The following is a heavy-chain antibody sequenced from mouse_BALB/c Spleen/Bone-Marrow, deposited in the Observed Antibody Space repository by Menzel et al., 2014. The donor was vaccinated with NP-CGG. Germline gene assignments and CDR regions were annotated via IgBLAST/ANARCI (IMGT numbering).Heavy chain of an antibody. Sequence: EVQLQQSGAELVKPGASVKLSCTASGFNIKDTYMHWGKQRPEQGLEWIGRIDPANGNTKYDPKFQGKATITADTSSNTACLQLRQLTSEGTAVYYCGAYCYGSCYGFAYWGQGTLVTVSA. CDR1: GFNIKDTY. V-gene: IGHV14-3*02. CDR3: GAYCYGSCYGFAY. CDR2: IDPANGNT. J-gene: IGHJ3*01. D-gene: IGHD1-1*01.